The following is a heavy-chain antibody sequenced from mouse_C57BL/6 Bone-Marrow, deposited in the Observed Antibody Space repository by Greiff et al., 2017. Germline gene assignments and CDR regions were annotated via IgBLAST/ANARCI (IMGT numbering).Heavy chain of an antibody. CDR2: IYPSDGST. Sequence: QVQLKQSGPELVKPGASVKLSCKASGYTFTSYDINWVKQRPGQGLEWIGWIYPSDGSTKYNEKFKGKATLTVDTSSSTAYMELHSLTSEDSAVYCCARVEFGGRGGEWYFDVGGRGTRVTVSS. CDR3: ARVEFGGRGGEWYFDV. V-gene: IGHV1-85*01. J-gene: IGHJ1*03. CDR1: GYTFTSYD. D-gene: IGHD1-1*01.